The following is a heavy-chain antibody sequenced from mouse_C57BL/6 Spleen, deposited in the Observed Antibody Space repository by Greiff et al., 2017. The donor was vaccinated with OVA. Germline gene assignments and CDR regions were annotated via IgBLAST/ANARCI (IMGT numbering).Heavy chain of an antibody. CDR1: GYSFTGYY. J-gene: IGHJ4*01. D-gene: IGHD2-2*01. CDR2: INPSTGGT. V-gene: IGHV1-42*01. Sequence: DVQLQESGPELVKPGASVKISCKASGYSFTGYYMNWVKQSPEKSLEWIGEINPSTGGTTYNQKFKAKATLTVDKSSSTAYMQLKSLTSEDSAVYYGARDGYDGDYYAMDYWGQGTSVTVSS. CDR3: ARDGYDGDYYAMDY.